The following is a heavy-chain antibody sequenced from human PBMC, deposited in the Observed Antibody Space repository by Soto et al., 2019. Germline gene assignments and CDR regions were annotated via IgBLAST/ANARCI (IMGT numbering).Heavy chain of an antibody. CDR1: GFTFSSYA. D-gene: IGHD2-2*01. CDR3: AKASRLVISWFHP. J-gene: IGHJ5*02. CDR2: ITGSGGDT. Sequence: EVQVLESGGGLVQPGGSLRLACAASGFTFSSYAMSWVRQAPGRGLAWVSCITGSGGDTYYAYSVKGRFTIYSDNSNDKLFLPMNSLRAEDRAVYYCAKASRLVISWFHPWGQGNLVPGSS. V-gene: IGHV3-23*01.